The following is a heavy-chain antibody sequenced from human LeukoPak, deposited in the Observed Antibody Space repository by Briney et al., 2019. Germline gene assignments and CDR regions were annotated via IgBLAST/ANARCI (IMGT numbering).Heavy chain of an antibody. Sequence: SVKVSCKASGGTFSSYAISWVRQAPGQGLEWRGRIIPILGIANYAQKFQGRVTITADKSTSTAYMELSSLRSEDTAVYYCARDKITTGSLYYYYGMDVWGQGTTVTVSS. CDR1: GGTFSSYA. J-gene: IGHJ6*02. V-gene: IGHV1-69*04. CDR3: ARDKITTGSLYYYYGMDV. D-gene: IGHD4-17*01. CDR2: IIPILGIA.